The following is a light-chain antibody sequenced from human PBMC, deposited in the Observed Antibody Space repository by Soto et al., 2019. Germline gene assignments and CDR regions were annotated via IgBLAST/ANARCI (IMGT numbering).Light chain of an antibody. J-gene: IGLJ2*01. CDR2: DVS. CDR1: SSDVGGYNY. CDR3: SSYTHSNTVI. V-gene: IGLV2-14*03. Sequence: QSALTQPASVSGSPGQSITISCTGTSSDVGGYNYVSWYQHHPGKAPKLMIYDVSYRPSGVSNRFSGSKSGNTASLTISGLQAEDEADYYCSSYTHSNTVIFGGGTQLTVL.